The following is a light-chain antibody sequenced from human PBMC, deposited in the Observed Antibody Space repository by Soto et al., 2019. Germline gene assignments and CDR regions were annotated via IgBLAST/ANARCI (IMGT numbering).Light chain of an antibody. CDR3: QKYNNVPAT. J-gene: IGKJ5*01. CDR1: QSLSSN. CDR2: GAS. Sequence: EIVMTQSPATLSLSPLERSTLSCRASQSLSSNLAWYQQKPGQAPRLLIYGASTRATGIPARFSGSGSGTEFTLTISSLQSEDVATYYCQKYNNVPATFGLGTRLEIK. V-gene: IGKV3-15*01.